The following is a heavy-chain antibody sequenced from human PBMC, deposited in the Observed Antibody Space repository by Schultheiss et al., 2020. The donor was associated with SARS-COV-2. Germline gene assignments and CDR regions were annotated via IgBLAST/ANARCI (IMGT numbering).Heavy chain of an antibody. CDR2: ISYDGNNK. D-gene: IGHD4-23*01. J-gene: IGHJ4*02. CDR1: GFTFSTYG. Sequence: GGSLRLSCAASGFTFSTYGMHWVRQAPGKGLEWVAVISYDGNNKYYADSVKGRFTISRDNSKDMLYLEMNSLSVEDSAVYYCARDRDGGGNLLDYWGQGTLVTVSS. CDR3: ARDRDGGGNLLDY. V-gene: IGHV3-30*03.